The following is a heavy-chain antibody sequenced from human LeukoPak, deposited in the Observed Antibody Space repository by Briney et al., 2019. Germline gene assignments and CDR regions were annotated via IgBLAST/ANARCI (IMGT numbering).Heavy chain of an antibody. V-gene: IGHV4-39*01. Sequence: PSETLSLTCTVSGGSISSSIYYWGWIRQPPGKGLEWIGTIYYTGSTYYNPSLKSRVTISVDTSKNQFSLKLSSVTAADTAVYYCARHLYGYSLSYIDYWGQGTLVTVSS. CDR1: GGSISSSIYY. D-gene: IGHD5-18*01. J-gene: IGHJ4*02. CDR3: ARHLYGYSLSYIDY. CDR2: IYYTGST.